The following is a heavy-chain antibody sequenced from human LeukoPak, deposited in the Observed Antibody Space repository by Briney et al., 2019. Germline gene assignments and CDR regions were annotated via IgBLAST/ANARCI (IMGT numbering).Heavy chain of an antibody. Sequence: ASVKVSCKASGGTFSSDAISWVRQAPGQGLEWMGGIIPIFGTANYAQKFQGRVTITADESTSTAYMELSSLRSEDTAVYYCARGVDRYNWNNYYWGQGTLVTVSS. J-gene: IGHJ4*02. D-gene: IGHD1/OR15-1a*01. CDR2: IIPIFGTA. CDR3: ARGVDRYNWNNYY. CDR1: GGTFSSDA. V-gene: IGHV1-69*01.